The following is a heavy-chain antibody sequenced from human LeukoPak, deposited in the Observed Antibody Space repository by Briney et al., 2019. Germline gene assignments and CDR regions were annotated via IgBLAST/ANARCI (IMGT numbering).Heavy chain of an antibody. D-gene: IGHD3-3*01. J-gene: IGHJ3*02. Sequence: GGSLRLSCAASGFTFSSYSMNWVRQAPGKGLEWVSSISSSSSYIYYADSVKGRFTISRDNAKNSLYLQMNSLRAEDTAVYYCARDSGDMIRRDFWSGYFSHTQEVLDAFDIWGQGTMVTVSS. CDR2: ISSSSSYI. CDR1: GFTFSSYS. CDR3: ARDSGDMIRRDFWSGYFSHTQEVLDAFDI. V-gene: IGHV3-21*01.